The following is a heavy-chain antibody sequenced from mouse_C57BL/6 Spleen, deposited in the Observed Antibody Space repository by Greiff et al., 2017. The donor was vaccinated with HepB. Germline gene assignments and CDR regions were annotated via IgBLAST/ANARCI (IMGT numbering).Heavy chain of an antibody. J-gene: IGHJ3*01. CDR2: IDPETGGT. Sequence: VQRVESGAELVRPGASVTLSCKASGYTFTDYEMHWVKQTPVHGLEWIGAIDPETGGTAYNQKFKGKAILTADKSSSTAYMELRSLTSEDSAVYYCTKETAQATAWFAYWGQGTLVTVSA. V-gene: IGHV1-15*01. D-gene: IGHD3-2*02. CDR3: TKETAQATAWFAY. CDR1: GYTFTDYE.